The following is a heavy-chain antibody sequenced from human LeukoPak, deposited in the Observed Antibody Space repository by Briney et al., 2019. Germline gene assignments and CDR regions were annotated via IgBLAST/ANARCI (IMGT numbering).Heavy chain of an antibody. CDR2: ISSSSSYI. Sequence: PGGSLRLSCAASGFTFSSYSMNWVRQAPGKGLEWVSSISSSSSYIYYADSVKGRFTISRDNAKNSLYLQMNSLRAEDKAVYYCARSQRAITIFGVVIKYGMDVWGQGTTVTVSS. V-gene: IGHV3-21*01. CDR3: ARSQRAITIFGVVIKYGMDV. D-gene: IGHD3-3*01. CDR1: GFTFSSYS. J-gene: IGHJ6*02.